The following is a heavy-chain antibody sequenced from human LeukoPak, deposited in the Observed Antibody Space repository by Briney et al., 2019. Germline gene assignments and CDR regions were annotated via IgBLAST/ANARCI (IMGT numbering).Heavy chain of an antibody. CDR1: GDSVSSTY. Sequence: SETLSLTCSVSGDSVSSTYWSWVRQPPGKGLEWIAYGHHSERSNYNPSLKSRVTISVDTSKNQFSLKLSSVTAADTAVNYCARESEGTHPDSTAAFLYWGQGTLVTVSS. CDR2: GHHSERS. V-gene: IGHV4-59*02. J-gene: IGHJ4*02. CDR3: ARESEGTHPDSTAAFLY. D-gene: IGHD1-7*01.